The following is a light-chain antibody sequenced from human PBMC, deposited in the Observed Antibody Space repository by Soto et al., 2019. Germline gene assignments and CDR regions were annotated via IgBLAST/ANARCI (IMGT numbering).Light chain of an antibody. CDR2: DAS. CDR3: QHMRT. Sequence: GERVTITCRASQTISSWLAWYQQIPGKAPKLLIYDASNLESGVPSRFSGSGSGTEFTLTISSLQPEDFAVYYCQHMRTFGQGTRLEIK. V-gene: IGKV1-5*01. J-gene: IGKJ5*01. CDR1: QTISSW.